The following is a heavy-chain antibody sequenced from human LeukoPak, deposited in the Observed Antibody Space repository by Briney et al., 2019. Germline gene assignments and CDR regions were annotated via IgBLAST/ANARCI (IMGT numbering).Heavy chain of an antibody. V-gene: IGHV1-2*02. CDR3: ARDRYSSSWYRGPRRRNWFDP. Sequence: ASVKVSCKASGYTFTGYYMHWVRQAPGQGLEWMGWINPDSGGTNYAQKFQGRVTMTRDTSISTAYMELSRLRSDDTAVYYCARDRYSSSWYRGPRRRNWFDPWGQGTLVTVSS. CDR1: GYTFTGYY. CDR2: INPDSGGT. D-gene: IGHD6-13*01. J-gene: IGHJ5*02.